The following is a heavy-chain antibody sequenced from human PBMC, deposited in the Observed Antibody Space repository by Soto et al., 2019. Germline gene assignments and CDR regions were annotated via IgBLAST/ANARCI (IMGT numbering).Heavy chain of an antibody. CDR2: INPSGGST. CDR1: GYTFTSYY. Sequence: GSVKVSWKASGYTFTSYYMHWVRQAPGQGLEWMGIINPSGGSTSYAQKFQGRVTMTRDTSTSTVYMELSSLRSEDTAVYYCARGGSFSSSSGGYYYYGMDVWGQGTTVTVSS. J-gene: IGHJ6*02. CDR3: ARGGSFSSSSGGYYYYGMDV. V-gene: IGHV1-46*01. D-gene: IGHD1-26*01.